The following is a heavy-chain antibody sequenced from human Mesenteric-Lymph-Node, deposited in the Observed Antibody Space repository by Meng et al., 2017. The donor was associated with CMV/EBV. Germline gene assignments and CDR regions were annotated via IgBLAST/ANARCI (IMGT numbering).Heavy chain of an antibody. CDR1: YPFTGYH. V-gene: IGHV1-2*06. Sequence: YPFTGYHMHWLRQAPGQGLEWLGRITPNSGGTSYAQKFQGRVTMTRDTSISTAYMELSRLRSDDTAVYYCARAGITMVRGVISWFDPWGQGTLVTVSS. CDR3: ARAGITMVRGVISWFDP. CDR2: ITPNSGGT. D-gene: IGHD3-10*01. J-gene: IGHJ5*02.